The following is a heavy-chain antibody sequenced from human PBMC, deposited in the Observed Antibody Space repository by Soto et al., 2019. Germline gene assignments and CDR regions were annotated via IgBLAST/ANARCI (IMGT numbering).Heavy chain of an antibody. CDR2: ISAYNGNT. D-gene: IGHD6-13*01. Sequence: ASVKVSCKASGYTFTGYYMHWVRQAPGQGLEWMGWISAYNGNTNYAQKLQGRVTMTTDTSTSTAYMELRSLRSDDTAVYYCARVVPPPSIAAAGTWFDPWGQGTLVTVSS. J-gene: IGHJ5*02. CDR3: ARVVPPPSIAAAGTWFDP. V-gene: IGHV1-18*04. CDR1: GYTFTGYY.